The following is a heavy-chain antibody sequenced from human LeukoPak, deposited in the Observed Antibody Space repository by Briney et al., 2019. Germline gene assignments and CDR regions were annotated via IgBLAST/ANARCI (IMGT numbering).Heavy chain of an antibody. CDR1: GGSTTVSSYY. Sequence: PSETLSLTCAVSGGSTTVSSYYWSWIRQHPGKGLEWIGYIYYSGSTYYNPSLKSRVTISVDTSKNQFSLKLSSVTAADTAVYYCARDYSYFDYWGQGTLVTVSS. CDR3: ARDYSYFDY. V-gene: IGHV4-31*11. J-gene: IGHJ4*02. CDR2: IYYSGST. D-gene: IGHD2-15*01.